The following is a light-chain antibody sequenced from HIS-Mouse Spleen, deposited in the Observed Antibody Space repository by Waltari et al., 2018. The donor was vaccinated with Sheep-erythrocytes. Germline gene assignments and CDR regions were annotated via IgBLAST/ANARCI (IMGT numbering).Light chain of an antibody. V-gene: IGKV2-28*01. CDR3: MQALQTPLT. CDR2: LGS. J-gene: IGKJ2*01. CDR1: QSLLHSNGYNY. Sequence: DIVMTQSPLSLPVTPGEPASISCRSMQSLLHSNGYNYLDWYLQKPGQSPQLLIYLGSNRASGVPDRFSGSGSGTDFTLKISRVEAEDVGVYYCMQALQTPLTFGQGTKLEIK.